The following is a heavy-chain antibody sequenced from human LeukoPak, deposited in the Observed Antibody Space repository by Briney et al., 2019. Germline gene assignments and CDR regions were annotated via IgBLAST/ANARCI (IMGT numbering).Heavy chain of an antibody. V-gene: IGHV1-24*01. CDR2: FDPEDGET. Sequence: ASVKVSCKVSGYTLTELSMHWVRQAPGKGLEWMGGFDPEDGETIYAQKFQGRVTMTEDTSTDTAYMELSSLRSEDTAVYYCATVGAVAHYPFWFHPWGQGTLVTVSS. CDR1: GYTLTELS. J-gene: IGHJ5*02. D-gene: IGHD6-19*01. CDR3: ATVGAVAHYPFWFHP.